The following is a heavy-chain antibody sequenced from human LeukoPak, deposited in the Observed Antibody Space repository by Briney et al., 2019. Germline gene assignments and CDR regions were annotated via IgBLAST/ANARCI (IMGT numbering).Heavy chain of an antibody. J-gene: IGHJ5*02. Sequence: SETLSLTCTVSGGSISSGGYYWSWIRQHPGKGLEWIGYIYYSGSTYYNPSLKSRVTISVDTSKNQFSLKLSSVTAADTAVYYCARGGPYSSSWYNWFDPWGQGTLATVSS. D-gene: IGHD6-13*01. V-gene: IGHV4-31*03. CDR3: ARGGPYSSSWYNWFDP. CDR1: GGSISSGGYY. CDR2: IYYSGST.